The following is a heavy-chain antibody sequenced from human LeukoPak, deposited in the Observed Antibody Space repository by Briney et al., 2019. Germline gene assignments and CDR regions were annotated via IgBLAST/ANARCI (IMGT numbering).Heavy chain of an antibody. D-gene: IGHD3-3*01. Sequence: ASVKVSCKASGYTFTSYDINWVRQATGQGLEWMGWMNPKSGNTGYAQKFQGRVTMTRNTSISTAYMELSSLRSEDTAVYYCARGSFWSVSDGTDVWGQGTAVTVSS. CDR1: GYTFTSYD. V-gene: IGHV1-8*01. CDR2: MNPKSGNT. CDR3: ARGSFWSVSDGTDV. J-gene: IGHJ6*02.